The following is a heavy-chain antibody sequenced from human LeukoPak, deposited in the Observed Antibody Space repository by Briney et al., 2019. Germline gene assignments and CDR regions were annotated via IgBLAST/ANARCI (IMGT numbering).Heavy chain of an antibody. CDR3: AKDYCGGDCYRYAFDI. CDR2: ISGRGGST. Sequence: GGSLRLSCAASGFTFSSYAMSWVRQAPGKGLEWVSAISGRGGSTYYADSVKGRLTISRDNSKNTLYLQMNSLRAEDTAVYYCAKDYCGGDCYRYAFDIWGQGTMVTVSS. J-gene: IGHJ3*02. CDR1: GFTFSSYA. V-gene: IGHV3-23*01. D-gene: IGHD2-21*02.